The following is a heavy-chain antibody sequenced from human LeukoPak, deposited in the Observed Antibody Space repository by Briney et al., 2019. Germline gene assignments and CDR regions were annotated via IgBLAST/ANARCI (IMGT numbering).Heavy chain of an antibody. V-gene: IGHV3-33*01. Sequence: GGSLRLSCTAPGFTFSSYAIHWIRQAPGKGLEWVALVWHDGSNRYYADSVKGRFTISRDNSQNTVYLQMDSLRAEDTVVYYCARELFGSGSCPDYWGQGTLVTVSS. CDR2: VWHDGSNR. D-gene: IGHD3-10*01. CDR3: ARELFGSGSCPDY. CDR1: GFTFSSYA. J-gene: IGHJ4*02.